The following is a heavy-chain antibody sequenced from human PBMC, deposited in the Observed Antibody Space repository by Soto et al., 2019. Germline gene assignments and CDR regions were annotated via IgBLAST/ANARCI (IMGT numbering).Heavy chain of an antibody. D-gene: IGHD2-8*01. CDR3: ARDIVLMVYAAFDY. Sequence: ASVKVSCKASGYTFTGYDMNWVRQAPGQGLEWMGWISANNGSTNYAQKLQGRVTMTTDTSTSTAYMELRSLRSDDTAVYYCARDIVLMVYAAFDYWGQGTLVTVSS. CDR2: ISANNGST. J-gene: IGHJ4*02. CDR1: GYTFTGYD. V-gene: IGHV1-18*04.